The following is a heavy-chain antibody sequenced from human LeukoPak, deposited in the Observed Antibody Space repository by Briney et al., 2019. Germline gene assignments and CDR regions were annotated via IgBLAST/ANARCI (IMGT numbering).Heavy chain of an antibody. V-gene: IGHV3-30*03. CDR1: GFTFSNYG. J-gene: IGHJ6*03. D-gene: IGHD1-26*01. Sequence: GGSLRLSCAASGFTFSNYGMHWVRQAPGKGLEWVSIISYGGSNKYYTDSVKGRFTISRDNSKNTLFLQMNSLRAEDTAVYYCARHPGDFTGIVKYYYMDVWGKGTTVTVSS. CDR3: ARHPGDFTGIVKYYYMDV. CDR2: ISYGGSNK.